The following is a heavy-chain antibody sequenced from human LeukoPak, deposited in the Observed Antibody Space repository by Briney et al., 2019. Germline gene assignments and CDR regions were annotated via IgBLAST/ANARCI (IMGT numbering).Heavy chain of an antibody. CDR1: GFTFSSYS. Sequence: GETLRLSCAASGFTFSSYSMNWVRQAPGKGLQWVSYIAGSTIYYADSVKGRFTISRDNARNSLYLQMNSLRDDDTAVYYCARDRDSSFDYWGQGTLVTVSS. J-gene: IGHJ4*02. D-gene: IGHD6-6*01. CDR2: IAGSTI. CDR3: ARDRDSSFDY. V-gene: IGHV3-48*02.